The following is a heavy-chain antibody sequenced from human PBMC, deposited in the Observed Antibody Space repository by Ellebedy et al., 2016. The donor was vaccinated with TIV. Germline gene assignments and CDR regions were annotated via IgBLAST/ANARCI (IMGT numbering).Heavy chain of an antibody. Sequence: ASVKVSCKASGYTFTGYYMHWVRQAPGQGLEWMGWINPNSGGTNYAQKFQGRVTMTRDTSISTAYMELSSLRSEDTAVYYCARRSTIQHRGGYYYYGMDVWGQGTTVTVSS. J-gene: IGHJ6*02. CDR1: GYTFTGYY. CDR2: INPNSGGT. CDR3: ARRSTIQHRGGYYYYGMDV. D-gene: IGHD1-1*01. V-gene: IGHV1-2*02.